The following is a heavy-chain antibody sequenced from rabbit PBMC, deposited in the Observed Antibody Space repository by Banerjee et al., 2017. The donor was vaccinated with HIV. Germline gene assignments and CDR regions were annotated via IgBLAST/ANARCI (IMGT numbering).Heavy chain of an antibody. Sequence: QSLEESGGDLVKPGASLTLTCTASGIDFSSYYYMCWVRQAPGKGLEYIGCIYADSGSAYYASWAKGRFTISKTSSTTVTLQMTSLTAADTAPYFCARGLDYKPAYDGGHYATWYFNLWGPGTLVTVS. CDR3: ARGLDYKPAYDGGHYATWYFNL. D-gene: IGHD6-1*01. CDR1: GIDFSSYYY. CDR2: IYADSGSA. V-gene: IGHV1S40*01. J-gene: IGHJ4*01.